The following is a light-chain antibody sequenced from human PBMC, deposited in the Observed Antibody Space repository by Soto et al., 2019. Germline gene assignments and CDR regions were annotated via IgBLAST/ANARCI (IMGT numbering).Light chain of an antibody. CDR1: SSDVGGYNY. CDR2: EVS. Sequence: QSALTHPASVSGSPGQSITISCTGTSSDVGGYNYVSWYQQHPGKAPKLMIFEVSNRPSGVSNRFSGSKSGNTASLTISGLQTEDEADYYCTSYTSSFTHLFGTGTNVTVL. V-gene: IGLV2-14*01. CDR3: TSYTSSFTHL. J-gene: IGLJ1*01.